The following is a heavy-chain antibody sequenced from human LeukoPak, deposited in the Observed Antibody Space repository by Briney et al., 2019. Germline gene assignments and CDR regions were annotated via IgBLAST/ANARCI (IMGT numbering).Heavy chain of an antibody. CDR3: AGVALSVTTGWFDP. D-gene: IGHD4-17*01. J-gene: IGHJ5*02. Sequence: SETLSLTCAVSGGSISSGGYSWSWIRQPPGTGLEWIGYIYHSGSTYYNPSLKSRVTISVDRSKNQFSLKLSSVTAADTAVYYCAGVALSVTTGWFDPWGQGTLVTVSS. CDR2: IYHSGST. CDR1: GGSISSGGYS. V-gene: IGHV4-30-2*01.